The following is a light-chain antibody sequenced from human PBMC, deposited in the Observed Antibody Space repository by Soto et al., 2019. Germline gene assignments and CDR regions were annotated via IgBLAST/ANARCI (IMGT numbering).Light chain of an antibody. CDR3: CSYKYIGTYV. V-gene: IGLV2-23*01. J-gene: IGLJ1*01. CDR1: NSDVGGYNL. CDR2: EGN. Sequence: QSVLTQPASVSGSPGQSITISCTGTNSDVGGYNLVSWYQQHPGKAPKLMIYEGNKRPSGLSSRFSAPKAGNTASLTISGLQAEDEADYYCCSYKYIGTYVFGTGTQVTVL.